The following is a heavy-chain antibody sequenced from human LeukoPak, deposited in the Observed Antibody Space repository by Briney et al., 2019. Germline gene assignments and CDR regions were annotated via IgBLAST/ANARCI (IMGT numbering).Heavy chain of an antibody. CDR2: GSYSGSA. CDR3: ARYYCASSRCPGVDY. CDR1: GASITSGAYY. V-gene: IGHV4-31*03. D-gene: IGHD2-2*01. J-gene: IGHJ4*02. Sequence: SETLSLTCTVSGASITSGAYYWTWIRQHPGEGLEWIGYGSYSGSAYYNPSLKSRVTISVDTSKSQFSLRLSSVTAADTAVYYCARYYCASSRCPGVDYWGQGTLVTVSS.